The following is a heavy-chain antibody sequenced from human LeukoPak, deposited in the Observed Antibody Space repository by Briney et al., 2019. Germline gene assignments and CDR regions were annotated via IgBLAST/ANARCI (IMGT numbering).Heavy chain of an antibody. Sequence: GGSLRLSCAASGFTFSSYSMNWVRQAPGKGLEWVSSISSRSSYIYYADSVKGRFTISRDNAKNSLYLQMNSLRAEDTAVYYCAKGYSYGYADYWGQGTLVTVSA. CDR2: ISSRSSYI. J-gene: IGHJ4*02. D-gene: IGHD5-18*01. CDR3: AKGYSYGYADY. CDR1: GFTFSSYS. V-gene: IGHV3-21*01.